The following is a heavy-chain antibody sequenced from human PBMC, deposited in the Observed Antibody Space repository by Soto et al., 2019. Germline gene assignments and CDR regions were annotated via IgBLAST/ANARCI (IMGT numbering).Heavy chain of an antibody. V-gene: IGHV3-23*01. CDR2: ISGGGDRT. Sequence: EVQLLESGGGLVQPGGSLRLSCVGSGFTFINYAMNWVRQTPGKGLEWVSTISGGGDRTFDADTVMGRFTISRDNSKNTVNLQMNSLSADDTSVYYCARKVLGSTSRPDWWYFDLWGRGTLVTVSS. D-gene: IGHD2-2*01. CDR3: ARKVLGSTSRPDWWYFDL. CDR1: GFTFINYA. J-gene: IGHJ2*01.